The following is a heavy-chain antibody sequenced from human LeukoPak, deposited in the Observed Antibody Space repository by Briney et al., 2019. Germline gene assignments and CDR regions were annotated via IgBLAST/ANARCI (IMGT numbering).Heavy chain of an antibody. D-gene: IGHD2-2*01. CDR3: ARQRGYCSSTSCYVDY. Sequence: GESLKISCKGSGYSFTSYWIGWVRQMPGKGLEWMGISYPGDSDTTYSPSFQGQVTISADKSISTAYLQWSSLKASDTAMYYCARQRGYCSSTSCYVDYWGQGTLVTVSS. V-gene: IGHV5-51*01. CDR2: SYPGDSDT. J-gene: IGHJ4*02. CDR1: GYSFTSYW.